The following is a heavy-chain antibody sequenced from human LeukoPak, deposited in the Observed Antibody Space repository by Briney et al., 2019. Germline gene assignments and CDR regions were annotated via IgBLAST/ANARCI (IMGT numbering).Heavy chain of an antibody. CDR1: GGSISSSSYY. CDR2: IYYSGST. CDR3: ARESGITIFGVVIPVAASDI. Sequence: SETLSLTCTVSGGSISSSSYYWGWIRQPPGKGLEWIGSIYYSGSTYYNPSLKSRVTISVDTSKNQFSLKLSSVTAADTAVYYCARESGITIFGVVIPVAASDIWGQGTMVTVSS. V-gene: IGHV4-39*07. D-gene: IGHD3-3*01. J-gene: IGHJ3*02.